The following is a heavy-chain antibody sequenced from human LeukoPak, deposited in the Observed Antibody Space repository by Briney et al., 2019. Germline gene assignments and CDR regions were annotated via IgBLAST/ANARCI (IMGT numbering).Heavy chain of an antibody. J-gene: IGHJ4*02. CDR3: ATSLGPLTEY. CDR1: GFTFSSYA. V-gene: IGHV3-23*01. D-gene: IGHD7-27*01. CDR2: ISGSGGST. Sequence: PGGSLRLSCAASGFTFSSYAMSWVRQAPGKGLEWVSAISGSGGSTYYADSVKGRFTTSRDNVKNTLYLQMDSLRAEDTAVYYCATSLGPLTEYWGQGTLVTVSS.